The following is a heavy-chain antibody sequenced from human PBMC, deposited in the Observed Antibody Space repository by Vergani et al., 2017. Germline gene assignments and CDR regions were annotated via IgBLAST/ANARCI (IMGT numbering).Heavy chain of an antibody. V-gene: IGHV3-48*01. Sequence: QLVESGGGWVQPGGSLRLSCVVSGFDFSSYIMNWVRQAPGKGLEWVSFVSSGTKSQSYAESVKGRFTISRDSAKNSLYLQMDSLRAEDTAVYYCARGYRSTSSRAFDFWGQGTKVTVSS. J-gene: IGHJ3*01. CDR1: GFDFSSYI. CDR2: VSSGTKSQ. CDR3: ARGYRSTSSRAFDF. D-gene: IGHD6-19*01.